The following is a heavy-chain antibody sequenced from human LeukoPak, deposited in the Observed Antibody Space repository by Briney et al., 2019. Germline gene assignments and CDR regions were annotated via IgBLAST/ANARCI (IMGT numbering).Heavy chain of an antibody. D-gene: IGHD2-15*01. J-gene: IGHJ5*02. V-gene: IGHV1-46*01. CDR1: GYTFTSYY. CDR3: ARGYCSGGSCYRNWFDP. CDR2: INPSGGST. Sequence: ASVKVSCKASGYTFTSYYMHWVRQAPGQGLEWMGIINPSGGSTSYAQKFQGRVTMTRDTSTNTVYMEVSSLRSEDTAVYYCARGYCSGGSCYRNWFDPWGQGTLVTVSS.